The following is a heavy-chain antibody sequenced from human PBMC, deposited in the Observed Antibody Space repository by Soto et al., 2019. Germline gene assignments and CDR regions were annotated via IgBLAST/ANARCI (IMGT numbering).Heavy chain of an antibody. Sequence: AGGSLRLSCAASGFTFSSYAMHWVRQAPGKGLEWVAVISYDGSNKYYADSVKGRFTISRDNSKNTLYLQMNSLRAEDTAVYYCAREGGITMIVVVNDAFDIWGQGTMVTVSS. CDR2: ISYDGSNK. J-gene: IGHJ3*02. CDR1: GFTFSSYA. D-gene: IGHD3-22*01. CDR3: AREGGITMIVVVNDAFDI. V-gene: IGHV3-30-3*01.